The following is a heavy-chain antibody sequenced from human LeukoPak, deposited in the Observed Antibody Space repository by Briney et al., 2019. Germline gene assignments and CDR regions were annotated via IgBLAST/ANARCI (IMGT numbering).Heavy chain of an antibody. J-gene: IGHJ4*02. CDR3: ATSREKHGPIDY. Sequence: SETLSLTCTVSGGSISSGGYYWSWIRQHPGKGLEWIGYIYYSGSTYYNPSLKSRVTISVDTSKNQFSLKLSSVTAADTAVYYCATSREKHGPIDYWGQGTLVTVSS. CDR2: IYYSGST. V-gene: IGHV4-31*03. CDR1: GGSISSGGYY.